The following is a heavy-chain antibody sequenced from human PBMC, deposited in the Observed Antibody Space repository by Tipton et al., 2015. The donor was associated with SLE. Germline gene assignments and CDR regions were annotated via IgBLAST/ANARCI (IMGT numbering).Heavy chain of an antibody. V-gene: IGHV4-59*01. CDR1: GGSISSYY. D-gene: IGHD3-16*01. Sequence: TLSFTCTVSGGSISSYYWSWIRQPPGKGLEWIGYIYYSGSTNYNPSLKSRVTISVDTSKNQFSLKLSSVTAADTAVYYCARVGGVVRGAFDIWGQGTMVTVSS. CDR2: IYYSGST. J-gene: IGHJ3*02. CDR3: ARVGGVVRGAFDI.